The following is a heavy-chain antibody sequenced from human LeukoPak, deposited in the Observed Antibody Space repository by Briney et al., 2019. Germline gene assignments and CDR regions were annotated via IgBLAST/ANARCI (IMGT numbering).Heavy chain of an antibody. CDR3: SRSLDF. CDR2: INQDGSER. J-gene: IGHJ4*02. V-gene: IGHV3-7*01. Sequence: PGGSLRLSCEVSGFSLSSYWMDWVRQAPGKGLEWLANINQDGSERYYVDSVKGRFTISRDNAKNSVYLQMDSLRVEDTALYYCSRSLDFSGQGTLVTVSS. CDR1: GFSLSSYW.